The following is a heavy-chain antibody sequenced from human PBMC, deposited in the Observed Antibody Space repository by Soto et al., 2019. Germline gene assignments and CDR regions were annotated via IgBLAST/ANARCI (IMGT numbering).Heavy chain of an antibody. Sequence: ASVKVSCNGSGYMFVTHGIKWVRQAPGQGLEWMGWISAYNGNTKYAQNLQGRVTMTTDASTSTAYMEMRSLRSDDTAVYYCARDLDGSGSYYTDYWGQGTLVTVSS. J-gene: IGHJ4*02. D-gene: IGHD3-10*01. CDR3: ARDLDGSGSYYTDY. CDR1: GYMFVTHG. CDR2: ISAYNGNT. V-gene: IGHV1-18*01.